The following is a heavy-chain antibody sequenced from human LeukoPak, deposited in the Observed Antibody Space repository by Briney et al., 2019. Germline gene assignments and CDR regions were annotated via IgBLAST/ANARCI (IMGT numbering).Heavy chain of an antibody. CDR3: ARGVVATTGIDYYYFMDV. V-gene: IGHV1-8*01. CDR1: GYTFTSHD. D-gene: IGHD5-12*01. CDR2: MNPNSGNT. Sequence: ASVKVSCKASGYTFTSHDINWVRQATGQGLEWMGWMNPNSGNTGHAQKFRGRVTMTRNTSINTAYMELSGLRSEDTAVYYCARGVVATTGIDYYYFMDVWGKGTTVTISS. J-gene: IGHJ6*03.